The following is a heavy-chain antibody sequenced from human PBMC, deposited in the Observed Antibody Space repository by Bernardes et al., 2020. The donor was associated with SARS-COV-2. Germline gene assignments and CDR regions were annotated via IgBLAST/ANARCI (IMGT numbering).Heavy chain of an antibody. CDR2: INPNSGGT. CDR1: GYTFTGYY. CDR3: ARGGATVFYNYYGMDV. V-gene: IGHV1-2*04. Sequence: ASVKVSCKASGYTFTGYYMHWVRQAPGQGLEWMGWINPNSGGTNYAQKFQGWVTMTRDTSISTAYMELSRLRSDDTAVYYCARGGATVFYNYYGMDVWGQGTTVTVSS. J-gene: IGHJ6*02. D-gene: IGHD1-26*01.